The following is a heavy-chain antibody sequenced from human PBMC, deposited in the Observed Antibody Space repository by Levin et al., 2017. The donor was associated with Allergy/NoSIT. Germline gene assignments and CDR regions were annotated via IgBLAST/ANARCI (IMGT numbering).Heavy chain of an antibody. CDR2: LKYRSSP. Sequence: SETLSLTCAVSGDSITSNIYHWGWIRQPPGKGLEWIGTLKYRSSPSYTPSLKSRVTISLDTSKNQFSLNVRSVTAADTAIYYCVRDDGGASADYWGQGTLVIVSS. V-gene: IGHV4-39*07. CDR3: VRDDGGASADY. J-gene: IGHJ4*02. D-gene: IGHD5-24*01. CDR1: GDSITSNIYH.